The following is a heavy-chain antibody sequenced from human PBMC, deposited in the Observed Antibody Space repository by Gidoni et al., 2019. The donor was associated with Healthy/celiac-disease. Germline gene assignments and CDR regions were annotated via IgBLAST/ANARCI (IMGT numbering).Heavy chain of an antibody. J-gene: IGHJ4*02. CDR3: LSSGYALSY. Sequence: EVQLVESGGGLVKPGGSLRLSGSASGRTFRNAWMGWVRQAPGKGLEWVGVIKSKTDGGTTDYAAPVKGRFSISRDDSKNTVYLHMNSLKTEDTAVYYCLSSGYALSYWGQGTLVTVSS. D-gene: IGHD3-22*01. V-gene: IGHV3-15*01. CDR2: IKSKTDGGTT. CDR1: GRTFRNAW.